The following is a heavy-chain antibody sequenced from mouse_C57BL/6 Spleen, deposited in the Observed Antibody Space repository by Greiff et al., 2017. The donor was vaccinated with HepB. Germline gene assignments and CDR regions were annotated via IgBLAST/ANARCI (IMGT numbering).Heavy chain of an antibody. V-gene: IGHV5-4*01. CDR3: ARDRDGAPRDD. D-gene: IGHD3-1*01. CDR2: ISDGGSYT. CDR1: GFTFSSYA. J-gene: IGHJ2*01. Sequence: DVKLQESGGGLVKPGGSLKLSCAASGFTFSSYAMSWVRQTPEKRLEWVATISDGGSYTYYPDNVKGRFTISRDNAKNNLYLQMSHLKSEYTAIYYCARDRDGAPRDDWGKGTTLTVSS.